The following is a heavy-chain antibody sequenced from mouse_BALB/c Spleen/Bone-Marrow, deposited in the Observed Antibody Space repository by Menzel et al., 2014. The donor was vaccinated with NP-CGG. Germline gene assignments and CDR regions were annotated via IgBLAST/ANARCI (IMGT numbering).Heavy chain of an antibody. CDR3: ARIYYYGRDY. D-gene: IGHD1-1*01. Sequence: QVQLQQPGAELAKPGASVKMSCKASGYTFTNYWMHWVKQRPEQGLEWIGYINPSTGYTEYNQKFKDKATLTADKSSSTAYMQLSSLTSEDSAVYYCARIYYYGRDYWGQGTTLTVSS. CDR1: GYTFTNYW. V-gene: IGHV1-7*01. J-gene: IGHJ2*01. CDR2: INPSTGYT.